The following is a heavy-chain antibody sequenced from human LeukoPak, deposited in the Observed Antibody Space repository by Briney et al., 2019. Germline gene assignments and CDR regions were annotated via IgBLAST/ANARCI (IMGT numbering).Heavy chain of an antibody. V-gene: IGHV1-2*02. Sequence: ASVKVSCKASGYTFTGYYMHWVRQAPGQGLEWMGWINPNSGGTNYAQKFQGRVTMTRDTSISTAYMELSRLRSDDTAVHYCARGTNSIVGATSAFDIWGQGTMVTVSS. CDR3: ARGTNSIVGATSAFDI. CDR1: GYTFTGYY. J-gene: IGHJ3*02. D-gene: IGHD1-26*01. CDR2: INPNSGGT.